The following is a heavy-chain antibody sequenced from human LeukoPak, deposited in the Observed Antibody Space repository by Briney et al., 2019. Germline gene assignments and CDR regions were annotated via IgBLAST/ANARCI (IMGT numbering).Heavy chain of an antibody. V-gene: IGHV4-34*01. Sequence: SETLSLTCAVYGGSFSGYYWSWIRQPPGKGLEWIGEINHSGSTNYNPSLKGRVTISVDTSKNQFSLKLSSVTAADTAVYYCARSPRGYSTRGGDYWGQGTLVTVSS. J-gene: IGHJ4*02. CDR3: ARSPRGYSTRGGDY. CDR1: GGSFSGYY. CDR2: INHSGST. D-gene: IGHD5-18*01.